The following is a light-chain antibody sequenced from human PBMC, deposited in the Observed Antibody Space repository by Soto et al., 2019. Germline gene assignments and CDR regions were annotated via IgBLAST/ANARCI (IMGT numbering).Light chain of an antibody. CDR1: SSDVGGYNY. Sequence: QSALTQPPSASGSPGQSVTISCTGTSSDVGGYNYVSWYQHHPGKAPKLLIYEVSKRPSGVPDRFSGSKSGNTASLTVSGLQADDEADYYCSSYAGSNNFVVFGGGTNLTVL. V-gene: IGLV2-8*01. CDR3: SSYAGSNNFVV. CDR2: EVS. J-gene: IGLJ2*01.